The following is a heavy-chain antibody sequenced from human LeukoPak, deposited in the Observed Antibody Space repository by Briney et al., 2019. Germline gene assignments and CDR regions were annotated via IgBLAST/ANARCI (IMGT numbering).Heavy chain of an antibody. CDR1: GFTFSTYA. CDR3: ARSAVGTSCCTAVDY. D-gene: IGHD1-26*01. CDR2: ISTSGDRT. J-gene: IGHJ4*02. Sequence: GGSPRLSCAASGFTFSTYAMTWVRQAPGKGLEWVSGISTSGDRTYYADSVKGRLTISRDNSKNTLYLQMNSLRAEDTAEYYCARSAVGTSCCTAVDYWGQGTLVTVSS. V-gene: IGHV3-23*01.